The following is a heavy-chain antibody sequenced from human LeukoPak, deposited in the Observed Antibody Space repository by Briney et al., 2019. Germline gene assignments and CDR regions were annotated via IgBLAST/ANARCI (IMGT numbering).Heavy chain of an antibody. CDR2: ISSSSSTI. J-gene: IGHJ4*02. CDR3: ARDLWGIRVTTPLGALDY. D-gene: IGHD3-16*01. Sequence: QPGGSLRLSCAASGFTFSSYSMNWVRQAPGKGLEWVSYISSSSSTIYYADSVKGRFTISRDNAKNSLYLQMNSLRAEDTAVYYCARDLWGIRVTTPLGALDYWGQGTLVTVSS. V-gene: IGHV3-48*01. CDR1: GFTFSSYS.